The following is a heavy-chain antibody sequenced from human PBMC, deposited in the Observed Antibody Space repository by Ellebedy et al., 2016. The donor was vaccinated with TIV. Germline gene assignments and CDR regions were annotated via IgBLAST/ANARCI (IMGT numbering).Heavy chain of an antibody. Sequence: AASVKVSCKASGGTFSSYAISWVRQAPGQGLEWMGRIIPILGIANYAQKFQGRVTITADKSTSTAYMELSSLRSEDTAVYYCATVPGGSYYIRFDYWGQGTLVTVSS. J-gene: IGHJ4*02. CDR2: IIPILGIA. V-gene: IGHV1-69*04. D-gene: IGHD1-26*01. CDR1: GGTFSSYA. CDR3: ATVPGGSYYIRFDY.